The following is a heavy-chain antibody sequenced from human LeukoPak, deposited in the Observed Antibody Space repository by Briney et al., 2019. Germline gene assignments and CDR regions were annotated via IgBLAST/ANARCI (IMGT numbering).Heavy chain of an antibody. CDR2: IWYDGSNK. J-gene: IGHJ4*02. Sequence: PGGSLRLSCAASGFTSSSYGMHWVRQAPGKGLEWVAVIWYDGSNKYYADSVKGRFTISRDNSKNTLYLQMNSLRAEDTAVYYCARDRLRQPVPSYYFDYWGQGTLVTVSS. D-gene: IGHD6-6*01. CDR1: GFTSSSYG. V-gene: IGHV3-33*01. CDR3: ARDRLRQPVPSYYFDY.